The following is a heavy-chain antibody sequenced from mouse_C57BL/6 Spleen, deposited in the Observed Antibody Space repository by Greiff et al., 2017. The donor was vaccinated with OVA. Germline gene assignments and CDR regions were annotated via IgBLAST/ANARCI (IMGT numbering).Heavy chain of an antibody. CDR1: GFTFSSYA. Sequence: DVMLVESGGGLVKPGGSLKLSCAASGFTFSSYAMSWVRQTPEKRLEWVATISDGGSYTYYPDNVKGRFTISRDNAKNNLYLQMSHLKSEDTAMYYCARDGYYPYAMDYWGQGTSVTVSS. D-gene: IGHD2-3*01. CDR3: ARDGYYPYAMDY. V-gene: IGHV5-4*01. J-gene: IGHJ4*01. CDR2: ISDGGSYT.